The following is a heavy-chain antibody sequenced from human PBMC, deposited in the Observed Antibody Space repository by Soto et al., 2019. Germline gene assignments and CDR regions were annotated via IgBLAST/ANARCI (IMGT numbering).Heavy chain of an antibody. CDR2: FDPENDET. Sequence: ASVKVSCKVSGYTLSEVSIHWVRQTPGKGLEWMGGFDPENDETSYAQKFQGRVTLTEDTSTDTAYLELSSLRSEDTAIYYCVIAPYCSGATCYSDYNWFDPWGQGTLVTVSS. V-gene: IGHV1-24*01. D-gene: IGHD2-15*01. J-gene: IGHJ5*02. CDR1: GYTLSEVS. CDR3: VIAPYCSGATCYSDYNWFDP.